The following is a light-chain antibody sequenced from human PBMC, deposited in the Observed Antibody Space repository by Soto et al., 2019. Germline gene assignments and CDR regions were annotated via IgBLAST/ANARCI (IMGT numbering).Light chain of an antibody. Sequence: EIVMTQSPATLSVSPGERATLSCRASQSVSSNLAWYQQKPGQAPRLLIYGASTRATGIPARFSGSGSGTECTLTISSLQSEDFAVYYCQQYSNWRWTFGQGTKVEIK. CDR3: QQYSNWRWT. CDR1: QSVSSN. CDR2: GAS. V-gene: IGKV3-15*01. J-gene: IGKJ1*01.